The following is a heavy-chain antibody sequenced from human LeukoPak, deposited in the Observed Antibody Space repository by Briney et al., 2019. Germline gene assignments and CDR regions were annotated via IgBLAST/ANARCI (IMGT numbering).Heavy chain of an antibody. CDR3: AGDGTSRWFPPVGWFDP. CDR1: GGSFSGYY. CDR2: INHSGST. J-gene: IGHJ5*02. V-gene: IGHV4-34*01. D-gene: IGHD1-1*01. Sequence: SETLSLTCAVYGGSFSGYYWSWIRQPPGKGLEWIGEINHSGSTNYNPSLKSRVTISVDTSKNQFSLKLSSVTAADTAVYYCAGDGTSRWFPPVGWFDPWGQGTLVTVSS.